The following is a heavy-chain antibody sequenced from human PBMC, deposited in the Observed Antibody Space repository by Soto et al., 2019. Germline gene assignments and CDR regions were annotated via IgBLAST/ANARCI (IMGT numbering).Heavy chain of an antibody. CDR3: AKDLWVSTVTTFSGDY. J-gene: IGHJ4*02. CDR1: GFTFSSYA. Sequence: EVQLLESGGGLVQPGGSLRLSCAASGFTFSSYAMSWVRQAPGKGLEWVSAISGSGGSTYYADSVKGRFTISRDNSKNTLYLQMNSLRAEDTAVYYCAKDLWVSTVTTFSGDYWGQGTLVTVSS. V-gene: IGHV3-23*01. CDR2: ISGSGGST. D-gene: IGHD4-4*01.